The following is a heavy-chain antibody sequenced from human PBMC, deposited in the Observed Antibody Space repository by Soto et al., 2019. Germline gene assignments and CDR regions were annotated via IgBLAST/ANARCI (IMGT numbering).Heavy chain of an antibody. CDR2: IFYRGST. J-gene: IGHJ4*01. Sequence: QVQLQESGPGLVRPSQTLSLTCTVSGGSISCGDYYWSWLRQPPGQGMEWIGYIFYRGSTYYNPSLKRRVTISVDTSNNQSALELSSVTSADTAVYYCARDRGVGATTDYWGHGTLVTVSS. CDR3: ARDRGVGATTDY. V-gene: IGHV4-30-4*01. D-gene: IGHD1-26*01. CDR1: GGSISCGDYY.